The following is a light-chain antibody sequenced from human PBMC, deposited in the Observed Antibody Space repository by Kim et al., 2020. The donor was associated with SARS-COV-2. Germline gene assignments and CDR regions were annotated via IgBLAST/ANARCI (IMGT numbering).Light chain of an antibody. J-gene: IGLJ1*01. CDR2: QDT. CDR1: KLGDKY. Sequence: VSPGQAASITCSGDKLGDKYACWYQQKPGQSPVLVIYQDTKRPSGIPERFSGSNSGNTVTLTISGTQAMDEADYYCQAWDSSTKVFGTGTKVTVL. V-gene: IGLV3-1*01. CDR3: QAWDSSTKV.